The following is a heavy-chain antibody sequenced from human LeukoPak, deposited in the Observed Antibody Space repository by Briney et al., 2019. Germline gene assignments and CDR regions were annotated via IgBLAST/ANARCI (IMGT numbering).Heavy chain of an antibody. Sequence: ASVKVSCKASGYTFTGYYMHWVRQAPGQGLEWMGWINPNSGGTNYAQKFQGRVTMTRDTSISTAYMELRSLRSDDTAVYYCARDVPQLGVYMDVWGKGTTVTVSS. CDR2: INPNSGGT. D-gene: IGHD2-2*01. V-gene: IGHV1-2*02. CDR1: GYTFTGYY. J-gene: IGHJ6*03. CDR3: ARDVPQLGVYMDV.